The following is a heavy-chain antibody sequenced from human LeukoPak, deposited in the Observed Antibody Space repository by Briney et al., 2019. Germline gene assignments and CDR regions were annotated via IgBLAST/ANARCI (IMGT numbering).Heavy chain of an antibody. D-gene: IGHD6-19*01. J-gene: IGHJ4*02. CDR2: INPNSGGT. V-gene: IGHV1/OR15-1*01. CDR1: GYTFTSYY. Sequence: GASVKVSCKASGYTFTSYYMHWVRQAPGQELGWMGRINPNSGGTNYAQKFQGRVTMTRDTSISTAYTELSSLRSEDTATYYCARVGGIAVAGTCFDYWGQGTLVTVSS. CDR3: ARVGGIAVAGTCFDY.